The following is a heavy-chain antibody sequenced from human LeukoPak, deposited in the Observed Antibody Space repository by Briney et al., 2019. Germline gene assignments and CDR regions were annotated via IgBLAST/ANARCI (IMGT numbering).Heavy chain of an antibody. V-gene: IGHV3-21*01. CDR1: GFTFSGYS. J-gene: IGHJ4*02. CDR2: ISSSSSYI. Sequence: GGSLRLSCAASGFTFSGYSMNWVRQAPGKGLEWVSSISSSSSYIYYADSVKGRFTISRDNSKNTLYLQMNSLRAEDTAVYYCARGRREWLVLKFYYFDYWGQGTLVTVSS. D-gene: IGHD6-19*01. CDR3: ARGRREWLVLKFYYFDY.